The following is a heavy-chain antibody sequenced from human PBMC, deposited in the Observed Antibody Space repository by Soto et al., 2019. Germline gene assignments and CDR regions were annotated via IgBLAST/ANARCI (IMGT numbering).Heavy chain of an antibody. CDR1: GFTFSSYA. V-gene: IGHV3-30-3*01. CDR2: ISYDGSNK. Sequence: LRLSCAASGFTFSSYAMHWVRQAPGKGLEWVAVISYDGSNKYYADSVKGRFTISRDNSKNTLYLQMNSLRAEDTAVYYCAKDWDTAMASYYFDYWGQGTLVTVS. J-gene: IGHJ4*02. D-gene: IGHD5-18*01. CDR3: AKDWDTAMASYYFDY.